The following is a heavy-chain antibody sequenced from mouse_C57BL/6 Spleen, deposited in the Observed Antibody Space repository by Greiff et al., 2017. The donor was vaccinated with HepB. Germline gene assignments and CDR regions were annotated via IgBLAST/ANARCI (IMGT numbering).Heavy chain of an antibody. CDR2: ISYSGST. Sequence: VQLKQSGPGMVKPSQSLSLTCTVTGYSITSGYDWHWIRHFPGNKLEWMGYISYSGSTNYNPSLKSRISITHDTSKNHFFLKLNSVTTEDTATYYCVSGDGSWFAYWGQGTLVTVSA. CDR3: VSGDGSWFAY. V-gene: IGHV3-1*01. D-gene: IGHD1-1*01. CDR1: GYSITSGYD. J-gene: IGHJ3*01.